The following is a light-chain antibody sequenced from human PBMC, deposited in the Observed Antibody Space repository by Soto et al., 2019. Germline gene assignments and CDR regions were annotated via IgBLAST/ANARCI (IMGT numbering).Light chain of an antibody. J-gene: IGLJ2*01. Sequence: QSVLTQPPSVSAAPGQKVTISCSGSNSNIGNNYVSWYQQLPGTAPKLLIYDNNKRPSGIPDRFSGSKSGTSATLGITGLQTGDEADYYCGTWDSGLSAGGVFGGGTKLTVL. CDR1: NSNIGNNY. CDR2: DNN. CDR3: GTWDSGLSAGGV. V-gene: IGLV1-51*01.